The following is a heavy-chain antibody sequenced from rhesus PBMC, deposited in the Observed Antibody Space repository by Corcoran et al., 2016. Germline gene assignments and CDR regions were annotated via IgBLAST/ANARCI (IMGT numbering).Heavy chain of an antibody. D-gene: IGHD6-43*01. Sequence: QVQLVQSGAEVKKPGSSVKVSCKASGYTFTDYYMHWVRQAPRQGLELMGWINPYNGNTNDAQKFQGRVTMTRDTSTSTAYMELSSLRSEDTAVYYCAREGGQQLFYGLDSWGQGVVVTVSS. CDR2: INPYNGNT. CDR1: GYTFTDYY. J-gene: IGHJ6*01. CDR3: AREGGQQLFYGLDS. V-gene: IGHV1S2*01.